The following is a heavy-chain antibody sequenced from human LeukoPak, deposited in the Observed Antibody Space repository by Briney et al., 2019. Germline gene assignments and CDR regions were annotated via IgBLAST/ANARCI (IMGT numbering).Heavy chain of an antibody. CDR3: ARRTGYYDGFDY. J-gene: IGHJ4*02. CDR2: IYYSGST. Sequence: SETLSLTCTVSGGSGSSDSWSWIRQPPGQGLEWIGYIYYSGSTNYNPSLKSRVTISVDTSKNQFSLKLSSVTAADTAVYYCARRTGYYDGFDYWGQGTLVAVSS. CDR1: GGSGSSDS. V-gene: IGHV4-59*02. D-gene: IGHD3/OR15-3a*01.